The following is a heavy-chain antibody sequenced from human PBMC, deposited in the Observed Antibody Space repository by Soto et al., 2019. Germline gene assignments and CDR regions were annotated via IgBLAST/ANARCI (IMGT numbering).Heavy chain of an antibody. D-gene: IGHD3-3*01. CDR2: ISGSGGST. CDR3: AKDLLSRTIFGGPLEIFDY. J-gene: IGHJ4*02. V-gene: IGHV3-23*01. Sequence: PGGSLRLSCAASGFTFSSYAMSWVRQAPGKGLEWVSAISGSGGSTYYADSVKGRFTISRDNSKNTLYLQMNSLRAEDTAVYYCAKDLLSRTIFGGPLEIFDYWGQGTLDTVSS. CDR1: GFTFSSYA.